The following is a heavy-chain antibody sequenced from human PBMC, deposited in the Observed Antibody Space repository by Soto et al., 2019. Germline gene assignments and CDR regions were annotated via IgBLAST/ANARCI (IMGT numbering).Heavy chain of an antibody. CDR2: IYYSGST. V-gene: IGHV4-59*01. CDR1: GGSISSYY. J-gene: IGHJ4*02. D-gene: IGHD6-13*01. Sequence: QVQLQESGPGLVKPSETLSLTCTVSGGSISSYYWSWIRQPPGKGLESIAYIYYSGSTNYNPSLKSRVTISVDTSKNQFSLKLSSVTAADTAVYYCARVLSSSWCFDYWGQGTLVTVSS. CDR3: ARVLSSSWCFDY.